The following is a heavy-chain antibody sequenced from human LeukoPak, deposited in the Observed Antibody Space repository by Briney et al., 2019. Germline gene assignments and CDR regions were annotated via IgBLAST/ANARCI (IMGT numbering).Heavy chain of an antibody. Sequence: ASVKVSCKASGGTFSSYAISWVRQAPGQGLEWMGGIIPIFGTANYARKCQGRVTITADECTSTAYMELSSLRSEDTAVYYCAREFAAEEGSGHNWFDPWGQGTLVTVSS. D-gene: IGHD3-10*01. V-gene: IGHV1-69*01. J-gene: IGHJ5*02. CDR2: IIPIFGTA. CDR3: AREFAAEEGSGHNWFDP. CDR1: GGTFSSYA.